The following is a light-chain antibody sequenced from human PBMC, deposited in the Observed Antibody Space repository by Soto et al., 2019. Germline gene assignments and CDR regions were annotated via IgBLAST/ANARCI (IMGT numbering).Light chain of an antibody. Sequence: AIQMTQSPSSLSASVGDRVTITCRASQGIRNALGWYQQKPGKAPKLLIYAASSLQSGVPSRVSGSGSGTDFTITVSILQPEPFEPYYYLPDYNYPHPFGQGNKLQIK. CDR3: LPDYNYPHP. J-gene: IGKJ2*01. CDR2: AAS. V-gene: IGKV1-6*01. CDR1: QGIRNA.